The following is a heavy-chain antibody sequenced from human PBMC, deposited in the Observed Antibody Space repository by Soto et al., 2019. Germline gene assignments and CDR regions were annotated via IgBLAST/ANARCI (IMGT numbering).Heavy chain of an antibody. J-gene: IGHJ4*02. D-gene: IGHD4-17*01. CDR2: IFHSGST. CDR1: GGSITSGAHS. Sequence: PSETLSLTCAVSGGSITSGAHSWSWIRQPPGKGLEWIGYIFHSGSTNYNPSLKSRATISVDKSKNQFSLKLSSVTAADTAEYYCARVDYGDAIDYWGQGTLVTVSS. V-gene: IGHV4-30-2*01. CDR3: ARVDYGDAIDY.